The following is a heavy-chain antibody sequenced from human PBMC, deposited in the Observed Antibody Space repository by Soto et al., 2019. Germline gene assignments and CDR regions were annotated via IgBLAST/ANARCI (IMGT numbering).Heavy chain of an antibody. Sequence: SETLSLTCTVSGGSISSYYWSWIRQPPGKGLEWIGYIYYSGSTNYNPSLKSRVTISVDTSKNQFSLKLSSVTAADTAVYYCARDRDGLGKGGDAFDIWGQGTMVTVSS. D-gene: IGHD7-27*01. CDR1: GGSISSYY. CDR2: IYYSGST. J-gene: IGHJ3*02. CDR3: ARDRDGLGKGGDAFDI. V-gene: IGHV4-59*01.